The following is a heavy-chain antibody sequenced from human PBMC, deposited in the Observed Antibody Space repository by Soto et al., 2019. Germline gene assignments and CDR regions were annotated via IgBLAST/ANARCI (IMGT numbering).Heavy chain of an antibody. CDR2: IYYGGST. CDR3: ARVWGGAFDI. V-gene: IGHV4-59*01. J-gene: IGHJ3*02. Sequence: QVQLQESGPGLVKPSETLSLTCTVSGGSISNYYWTWIRQPPGKGLEWIGYIYYGGSTNYNPSLKSRVTISVDTSKNQFSLKLSSVTAADTAVYYCARVWGGAFDIWGQGTMVTVSS. D-gene: IGHD3-10*01. CDR1: GGSISNYY.